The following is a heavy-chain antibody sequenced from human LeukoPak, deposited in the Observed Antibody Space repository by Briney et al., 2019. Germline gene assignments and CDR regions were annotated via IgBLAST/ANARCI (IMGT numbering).Heavy chain of an antibody. CDR2: ISSRSSNK. CDR3: AREGWDINALDI. Sequence: GGSLRLSCAASGFTFSNYYMSWIRQAPGKGLVWVSYISSRSSNKYYADAVKGRFTISRDNANNSPYLQMSSLRAEDTAIYYCAREGWDINALDIWGQGTMVAVSP. J-gene: IGHJ3*02. D-gene: IGHD5-12*01. CDR1: GFTFSNYY. V-gene: IGHV3-11*04.